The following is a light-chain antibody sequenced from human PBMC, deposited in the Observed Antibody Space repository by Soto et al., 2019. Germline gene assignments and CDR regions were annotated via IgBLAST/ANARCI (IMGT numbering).Light chain of an antibody. CDR1: XXVYSK. V-gene: IGKV3-15*01. Sequence: EIVXTXSPATLXXXXXXXXXXXXXASXXVYSKLAWYQQKPGQAPRLLNYGASTRATDIPARFSGSGSGTEFTLTISSLQSEDFAVYYCQQYNNWPGTFGPGTKVDIK. CDR2: GAS. J-gene: IGKJ3*01. CDR3: QQYNNWPGT.